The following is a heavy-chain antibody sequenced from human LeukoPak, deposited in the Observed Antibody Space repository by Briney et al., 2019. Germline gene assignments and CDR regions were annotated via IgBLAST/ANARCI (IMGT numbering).Heavy chain of an antibody. CDR2: ISYDGSNK. V-gene: IGHV3-30*04. J-gene: IGHJ4*02. Sequence: PGGSLRLSCAASGFTFSSYAMSWVRQAPGKGLEWVAVISYDGSNKYYADSVKGRFTISRDNSKNTLYLQMNSLRAEDTAVYYCARGGRGGYDCFDYRGQGTLVTVSS. CDR3: ARGGRGGYDCFDY. CDR1: GFTFSSYA. D-gene: IGHD5-12*01.